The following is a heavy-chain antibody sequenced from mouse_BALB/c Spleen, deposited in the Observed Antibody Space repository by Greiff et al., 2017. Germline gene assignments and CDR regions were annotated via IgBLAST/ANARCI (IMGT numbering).Heavy chain of an antibody. V-gene: IGHV1-4*01. CDR1: GYTFTSYT. CDR2: INPSSGYT. D-gene: IGHD1-2*01. Sequence: VHLVESGAELARPGASVKMSCKASGYTFTSYTMHWVKQRPGQGLEWIGYINPSSGYTNYNQKFKDKATLTADKSSSTAYMQLSSLTSEDSAVYYCAREITTAPFAYWGQGTLVTVSA. CDR3: AREITTAPFAY. J-gene: IGHJ3*01.